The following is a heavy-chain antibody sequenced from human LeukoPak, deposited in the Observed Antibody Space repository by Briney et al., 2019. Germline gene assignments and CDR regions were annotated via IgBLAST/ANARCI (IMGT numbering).Heavy chain of an antibody. Sequence: ASVKVSCKASGGTFSSYAISWVRQAPGQGLEWMGGIIPIFGTANYAQKFQGRVTMTRDTSTSTVYMELSSLRSEDTAVYYCARDRGSGPLDYWGQGTLVTVSS. D-gene: IGHD2-15*01. CDR3: ARDRGSGPLDY. CDR1: GGTFSSYA. V-gene: IGHV1-69*05. J-gene: IGHJ4*02. CDR2: IIPIFGTA.